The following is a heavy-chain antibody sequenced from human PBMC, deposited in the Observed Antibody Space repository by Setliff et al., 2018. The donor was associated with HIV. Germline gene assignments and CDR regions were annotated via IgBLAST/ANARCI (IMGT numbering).Heavy chain of an antibody. V-gene: IGHV4-34*12. CDR2: IIPSGST. Sequence: SETLSLTCDVFGGSFSGYYWSWIRQPPGKGLEWIGEIIPSGSTNYNPSLKSRVTVSVDPSKNQFSLKLSSVTAADTAVYYCARTTYSGSYFNDSWGQGTLVTVSS. D-gene: IGHD1-26*01. CDR1: GGSFSGYY. CDR3: ARTTYSGSYFNDS. J-gene: IGHJ5*01.